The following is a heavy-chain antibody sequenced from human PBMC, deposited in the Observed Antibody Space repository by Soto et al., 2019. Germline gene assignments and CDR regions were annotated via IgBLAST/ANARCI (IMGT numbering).Heavy chain of an antibody. Sequence: EVQLVESGGGLVKPGGSLRLSCAASGFTFSSYSMNWVRQAPGKGLEWVSSISSSSSYIYYADSVKGRFTISRDNAKNSLYLQMNSLRAEDTAVYYCARDAYSGYEIPVYYYYGMDVWGQGTTVTVSS. CDR3: ARDAYSGYEIPVYYYYGMDV. CDR1: GFTFSSYS. V-gene: IGHV3-21*01. J-gene: IGHJ6*02. CDR2: ISSSSSYI. D-gene: IGHD5-12*01.